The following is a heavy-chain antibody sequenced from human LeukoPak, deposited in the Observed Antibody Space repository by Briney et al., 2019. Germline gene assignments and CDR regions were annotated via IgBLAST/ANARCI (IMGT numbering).Heavy chain of an antibody. CDR2: INHSGST. CDR3: ARGGQIVDTAMVHFDH. J-gene: IGHJ4*02. V-gene: IGHV4-34*01. Sequence: SETLSLTCAVYGGSFSGYYWSWIRQPPGKGLEWIGEINHSGSTNYNPSLKSRVTISVDTSKNQFSLKLSSVTAADTAVYYCARGGQIVDTAMVHFDHWGQGTLVTVSS. CDR1: GGSFSGYY. D-gene: IGHD5-18*01.